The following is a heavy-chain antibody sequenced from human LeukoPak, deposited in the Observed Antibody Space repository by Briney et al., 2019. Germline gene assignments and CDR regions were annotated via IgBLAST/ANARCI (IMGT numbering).Heavy chain of an antibody. D-gene: IGHD2-2*02. CDR3: TLYNY. V-gene: IGHV1-3*03. J-gene: IGHJ4*02. CDR1: GYSFTSQD. Sequence: ASVKVSCKTSGYSFTSQDMHWVRQAPGQSLEWMGCINPGNGDTKYSQEFQGRVTITRDTSATTAYMELSSLRSDDLAVYFCTLYNYWGQGTLVTVSS. CDR2: INPGNGDT.